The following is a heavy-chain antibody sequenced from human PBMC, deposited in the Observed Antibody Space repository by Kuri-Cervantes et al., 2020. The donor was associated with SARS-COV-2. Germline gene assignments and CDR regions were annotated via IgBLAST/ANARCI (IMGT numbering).Heavy chain of an antibody. J-gene: IGHJ6*04. D-gene: IGHD3-3*01. V-gene: IGHV4-59*01. CDR3: ARDIGDFWSGYYHRLDV. Sequence: SETLSLTCTVSGGSISSYYWSWIRQPPGKGLEWIGYIYYSGSTNYNPSLKSRVTISVDTSKNQFSLKLSSVTAADTTVYYCARDIGDFWSGYYHRLDVWGKGTTVTVSS. CDR1: GGSISSYY. CDR2: IYYSGST.